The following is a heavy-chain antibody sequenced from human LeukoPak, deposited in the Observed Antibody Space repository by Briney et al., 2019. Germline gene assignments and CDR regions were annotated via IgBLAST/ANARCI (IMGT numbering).Heavy chain of an antibody. CDR1: GGSFSGYY. J-gene: IGHJ4*02. CDR3: ARGLRWMRCSSTSCYEYYFDY. V-gene: IGHV4-34*01. D-gene: IGHD2-2*01. CDR2: INHSGST. Sequence: KASETLSLTCAVYGGSFSGYYWSWIRQPPGKGLEWIGEINHSGSTNYNPSLKSRVTISVDTSKNQFSLKLSSVTAADTAVYYCARGLRWMRCSSTSCYEYYFDYWGQGTLVTVSS.